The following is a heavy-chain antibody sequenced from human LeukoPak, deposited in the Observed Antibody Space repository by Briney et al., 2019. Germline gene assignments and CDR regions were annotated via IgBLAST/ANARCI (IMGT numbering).Heavy chain of an antibody. D-gene: IGHD1-26*01. CDR3: TPGGSGSYY. V-gene: IGHV3-49*04. J-gene: IGHJ4*02. CDR2: IRSKAYGGTT. CDR1: GFTFGDYA. Sequence: GGSLRLSCTASGFTFGDYAMSWVRQAPGKGLEWVGFIRSKAYGGTTEHAASVKGRFTISRDDSKSIAYLQMNSLKTEDTAVYYCTPGGSGSYYWGQGTLVTVSS.